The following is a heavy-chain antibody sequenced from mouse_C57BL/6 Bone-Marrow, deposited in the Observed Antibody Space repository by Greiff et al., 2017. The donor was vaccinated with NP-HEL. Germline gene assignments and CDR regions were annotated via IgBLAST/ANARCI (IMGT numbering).Heavy chain of an antibody. J-gene: IGHJ3*01. CDR3: ARDGYGEFAY. CDR1: GYTFTDYY. V-gene: IGHV1-26*01. D-gene: IGHD2-2*01. Sequence: EVQLQQSGPELVKPGASVKISCKASGYTFTDYYMNWVQQSHGKSLEWIGDINPNNGGTSYNQKVKGKVTFTVDNASSTVYLDLRSLTSGDSAVYYCARDGYGEFAYWGQGTLVTVSA. CDR2: INPNNGGT.